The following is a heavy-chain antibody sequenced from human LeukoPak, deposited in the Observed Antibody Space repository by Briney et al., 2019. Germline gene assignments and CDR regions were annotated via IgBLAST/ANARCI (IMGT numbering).Heavy chain of an antibody. Sequence: QPGGSLRLSCAASGFTFSSYSMNWVRQAPGKGLEWVSYISSSSSTIYYADSVKGRFTISRDNAKNSLYLQMNSLRAEDTAVYYCARDGGQYYDFWSGYPRNDAFDIWGQGTIVTVSS. V-gene: IGHV3-48*01. J-gene: IGHJ3*02. D-gene: IGHD3-3*01. CDR1: GFTFSSYS. CDR3: ARDGGQYYDFWSGYPRNDAFDI. CDR2: ISSSSSTI.